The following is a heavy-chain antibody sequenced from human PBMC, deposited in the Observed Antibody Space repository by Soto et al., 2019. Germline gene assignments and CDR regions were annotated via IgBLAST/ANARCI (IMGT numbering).Heavy chain of an antibody. CDR2: IVVGSGNT. V-gene: IGHV1-58*01. CDR3: ATYALNCSGGSCYGYYYGMDV. Sequence: PVKVSCKASGFTFTSSALQWVRQARGQRPEWIGWIVVGSGNTNYAQKFQERVTITRDMSTSTAYMELSSLRSEDTAVYYCATYALNCSGGSCYGYYYGMDVWGQGTTVTVSS. CDR1: GFTFTSSA. D-gene: IGHD2-15*01. J-gene: IGHJ6*02.